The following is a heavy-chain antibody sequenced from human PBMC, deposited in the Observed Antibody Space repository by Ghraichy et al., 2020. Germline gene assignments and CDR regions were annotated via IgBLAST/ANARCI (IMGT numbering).Heavy chain of an antibody. Sequence: GGSLRLSCAASGFTFSSYAMHWVRQAPGKGLEWVAVISYDGSNKYYADSVKGRFTISRDNSKNTLYLQMNSLRAEDTAVYYCARDLMTTVTSPAFDIWGQGTMVTVSS. D-gene: IGHD4-17*01. J-gene: IGHJ3*02. CDR1: GFTFSSYA. V-gene: IGHV3-30*04. CDR3: ARDLMTTVTSPAFDI. CDR2: ISYDGSNK.